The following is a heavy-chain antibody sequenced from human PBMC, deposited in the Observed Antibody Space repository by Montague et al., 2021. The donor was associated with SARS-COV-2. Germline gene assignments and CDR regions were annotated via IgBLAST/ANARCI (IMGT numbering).Heavy chain of an antibody. Sequence: SETLSLTCTVSGGSISSYYWSWIRQSAGKGLEWIGRIHTSGSTDYDPSLNSRVTMSVDTSKNQFSLKLSSVTAADTAVYYCARISGITSWYYDYWGQGTLVTVSS. CDR3: ARISGITSWYYDY. CDR1: GGSISSYY. CDR2: IHTSGST. J-gene: IGHJ4*02. D-gene: IGHD1-14*01. V-gene: IGHV4-4*07.